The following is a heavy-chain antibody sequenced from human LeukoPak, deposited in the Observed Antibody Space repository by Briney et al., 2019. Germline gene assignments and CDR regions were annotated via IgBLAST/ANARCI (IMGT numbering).Heavy chain of an antibody. CDR2: IIPIFGTA. Sequence: PWASVKVSCKASGGTFSSYAISWVRQAPGQGLEWMGGIIPIFGTANYAQKFQGRVTITADKSTSTAYMELSSLRSEDTAVYYCARDPGDSSGYISAWYFDLWGRGTLVTVSS. CDR1: GGTFSSYA. J-gene: IGHJ2*01. V-gene: IGHV1-69*06. CDR3: ARDPGDSSGYISAWYFDL. D-gene: IGHD3-22*01.